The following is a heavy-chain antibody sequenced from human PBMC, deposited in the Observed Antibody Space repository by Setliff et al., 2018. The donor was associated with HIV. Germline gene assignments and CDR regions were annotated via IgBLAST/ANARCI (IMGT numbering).Heavy chain of an antibody. J-gene: IGHJ4*02. CDR3: ARVGSKYCSGGSCRALDY. D-gene: IGHD2-15*01. Sequence: SETLSLTCAVYGGSFSGYYWTWIRQPPGKGLEWIGEINRSGSTNYNPSLKSRVTISVVTSKNQFSLKLSSVTAADTAVYYCARVGSKYCSGGSCRALDYWGQGTLVTVSS. V-gene: IGHV4-34*01. CDR1: GGSFSGYY. CDR2: INRSGST.